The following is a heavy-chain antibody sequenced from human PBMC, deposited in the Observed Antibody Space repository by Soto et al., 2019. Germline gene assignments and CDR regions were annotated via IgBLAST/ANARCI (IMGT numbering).Heavy chain of an antibody. CDR3: ARDWVPVRMVRGVSAFDI. J-gene: IGHJ3*02. CDR1: GYTFISYG. V-gene: IGHV1-18*04. Sequence: QVQLVQSGAEVKKPGASVKVSCKASGYTFISYGISWVRQAPGQGLEWMGWISAYNGNTNYAQKVQGRVTMTTDTSTSTAYMELKSLRSDDTAVYYCARDWVPVRMVRGVSAFDIWGQGTMVNVSS. CDR2: ISAYNGNT. D-gene: IGHD3-10*01.